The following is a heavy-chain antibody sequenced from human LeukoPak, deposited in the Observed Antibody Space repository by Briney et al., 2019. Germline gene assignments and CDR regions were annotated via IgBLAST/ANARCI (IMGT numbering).Heavy chain of an antibody. Sequence: SQTLSLTCAISGDSVSSNSAAWNWIRQSPSRGLEWLGRTYYRSKWYNDYAVSVKSRITINPDTSKNQFSLQLNSVTPEDTAVYYCARVRLPGYSSGWYYYYYGMDVWGQGTTVTVSS. D-gene: IGHD6-19*01. CDR3: ARVRLPGYSSGWYYYYYGMDV. J-gene: IGHJ6*02. V-gene: IGHV6-1*01. CDR1: GDSVSSNSAA. CDR2: TYYRSKWYN.